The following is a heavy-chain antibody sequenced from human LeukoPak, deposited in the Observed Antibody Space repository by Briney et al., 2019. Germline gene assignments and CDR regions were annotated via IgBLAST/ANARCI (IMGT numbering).Heavy chain of an antibody. CDR2: INAGNGNT. CDR3: ARVLGYYGSSGYYYYYGMDV. CDR1: GYTFTSYA. J-gene: IGHJ6*02. Sequence: ASVKVSCKASGYTFTSYAMHWVRQAPGQRLEWMGWINAGNGNTKYSQKFQGRVTITRDTSASTAYMELSSLRSEDTAVYYCARVLGYYGSSGYYYYYGMDVWGQGTTVTVSS. D-gene: IGHD3-22*01. V-gene: IGHV1-3*01.